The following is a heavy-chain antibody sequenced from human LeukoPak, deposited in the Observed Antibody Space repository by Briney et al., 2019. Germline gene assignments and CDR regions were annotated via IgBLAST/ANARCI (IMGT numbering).Heavy chain of an antibody. V-gene: IGHV4-61*01. CDR3: AGRDGYNGVFDY. CDR1: GGSISGSSYY. J-gene: IGHJ4*02. D-gene: IGHD5-24*01. Sequence: PSETLSLTCTVSGGSISGSSYYWSWIRQPPGKGLEWIGYIYYSGSTNYNPSLKSRVTISVDTSKNQFSLKLSSVTAADTAVYYCAGRDGYNGVFDYWGQGTLVTVSS. CDR2: IYYSGST.